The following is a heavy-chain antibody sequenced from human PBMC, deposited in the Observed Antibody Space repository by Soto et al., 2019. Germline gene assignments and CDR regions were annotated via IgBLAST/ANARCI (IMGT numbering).Heavy chain of an antibody. Sequence: QVQLVQSGAEVKKPGSSVKVSCKASGGTLSSYGIHWVRQAPGEGLEWMGGIIPMSGTANYAQKFQGRVAISVDESRRAAYMELSSLTSEDTGMYYCARENYYGSGSYYRDAFDIWGQGTMVTVSS. V-gene: IGHV1-69*01. CDR3: ARENYYGSGSYYRDAFDI. J-gene: IGHJ3*02. CDR2: IIPMSGTA. CDR1: GGTLSSYG. D-gene: IGHD3-10*01.